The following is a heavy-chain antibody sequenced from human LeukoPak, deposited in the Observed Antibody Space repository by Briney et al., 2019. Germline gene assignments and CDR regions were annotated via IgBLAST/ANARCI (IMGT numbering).Heavy chain of an antibody. CDR1: GYTFTSYY. D-gene: IGHD2-15*01. CDR2: IDPSGGST. CDR3: ARNSGSGFDY. V-gene: IGHV1-46*01. J-gene: IGHJ4*02. Sequence: ASVKVSCKASGYTFTSYYIVWVRQAPGQGLEWMGRIDPSGGSTSYAQKFQGRVTMTRGTSTSTVYMELSSLIAEGTAVYYCARNSGSGFDYWGQGTLVTVSS.